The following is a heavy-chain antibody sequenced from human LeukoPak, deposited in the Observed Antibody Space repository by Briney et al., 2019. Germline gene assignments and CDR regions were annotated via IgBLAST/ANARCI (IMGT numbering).Heavy chain of an antibody. D-gene: IGHD2-15*01. V-gene: IGHV4-4*07. J-gene: IGHJ5*02. CDR3: ARGYGYCSGGSCPWWFDP. CDR2: IYTSGST. CDR1: GGSISSYY. Sequence: PSETLSLTCTVSGGSISSYYWSWIRQPAGKGLEWIGRIYTSGSTNYNPPLKSRVTMSVDTSKNQFSLKLSSVTAADTAVYYCARGYGYCSGGSCPWWFDPWGQGTLVTVSS.